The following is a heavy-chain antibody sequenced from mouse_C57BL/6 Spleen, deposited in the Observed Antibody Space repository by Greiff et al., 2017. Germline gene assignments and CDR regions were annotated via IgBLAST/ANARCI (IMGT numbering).Heavy chain of an antibody. CDR2: IDPSDSYT. CDR1: GYTFTSYW. D-gene: IGHD1-1*01. CDR3: ARGDYGSSPYAMDY. V-gene: IGHV1-69*01. J-gene: IGHJ4*01. Sequence: QVQLQQPGAELVMPGASVKLSCKASGYTFTSYWMHWVKQRPGQGLEWIGEIDPSDSYTNYNQKVKGKSTLTVDKSSSTAYMQLSSLTSEDSAVYYCARGDYGSSPYAMDYWGQGTSVTVSS.